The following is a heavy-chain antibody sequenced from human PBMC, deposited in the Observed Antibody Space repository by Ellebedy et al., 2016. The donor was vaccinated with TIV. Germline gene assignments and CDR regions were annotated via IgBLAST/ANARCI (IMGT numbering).Heavy chain of an antibody. V-gene: IGHV3-7*01. CDR3: ATDGSFGDYVTPQHAFTI. Sequence: GGSLRLSCAASRFSFRSYWMSWVRQAPGKGLEWVANIKQDGSDKYYVDSVKGRFTISRDNAKNSLYLQMNSLRAEDTAVFYCATDGSFGDYVTPQHAFTIWGQGTMVTVSS. CDR2: IKQDGSDK. D-gene: IGHD4-17*01. J-gene: IGHJ3*02. CDR1: RFSFRSYW.